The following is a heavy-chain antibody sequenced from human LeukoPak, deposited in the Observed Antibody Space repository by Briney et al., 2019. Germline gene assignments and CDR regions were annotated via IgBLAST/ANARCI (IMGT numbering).Heavy chain of an antibody. CDR2: IYYSGST. J-gene: IGHJ4*02. CDR1: GGSISSGDYY. V-gene: IGHV4-31*03. D-gene: IGHD3-16*02. Sequence: SETLSLTCTVSGGSISSGDYYWSWIRQHPGKGLEWIGYIYYSGSTYYNPSLKSRVTISVDTSKNQFSLKLSSVTAADTAVYYCARDNRFGYDDYVWGSYLPGFFDYGGQGTLVTVSS. CDR3: ARDNRFGYDDYVWGSYLPGFFDY.